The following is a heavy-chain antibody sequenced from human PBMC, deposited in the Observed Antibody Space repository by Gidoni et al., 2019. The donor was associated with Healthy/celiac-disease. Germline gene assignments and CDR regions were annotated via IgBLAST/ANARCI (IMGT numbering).Heavy chain of an antibody. Sequence: QVQLLQSGAEVKKPGASGKVSCKATGYTFTSYAINWVRQATGQGLEWMGWMNPNSGNTGYAQKFQGRVTITRNTSISTAYMELSRLRSEDTAVYYCARAKGIAARALGYWGKGTLVTVSS. V-gene: IGHV1-8*03. CDR3: ARAKGIAARALGY. J-gene: IGHJ4*02. D-gene: IGHD6-6*01. CDR1: GYTFTSYA. CDR2: MNPNSGNT.